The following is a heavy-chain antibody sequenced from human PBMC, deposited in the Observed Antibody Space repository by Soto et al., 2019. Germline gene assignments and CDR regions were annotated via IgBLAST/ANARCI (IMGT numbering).Heavy chain of an antibody. CDR2: FYYTGST. V-gene: IGHV4-59*01. CDR1: GGSISGSY. J-gene: IGHJ4*02. CDR3: ARSVAVPGAHIDY. D-gene: IGHD6-19*01. Sequence: SETLSLTCSVSGGSISGSYWSWIRQSPGKGLEWLVYFYYTGSTNYSPSLRSRVSISVDTSKNEFSLRLSSVTAADTAVYFCARSVAVPGAHIDYWGQGTQVTVPQ.